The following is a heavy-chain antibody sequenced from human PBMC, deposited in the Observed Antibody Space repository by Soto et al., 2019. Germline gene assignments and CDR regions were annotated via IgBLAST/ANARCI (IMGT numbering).Heavy chain of an antibody. Sequence: ASVKVSCKASGYTFTGYYMDWVRQAPGQGLEWMGWINPNSGGTNYAQKFQGWVTMTRDTSISTAYMELSRLRSDDTAVYYCARGRVVVPAAMRTQKYNWFDPSGQGTLVTVSS. D-gene: IGHD2-2*01. J-gene: IGHJ5*02. CDR2: INPNSGGT. V-gene: IGHV1-2*04. CDR1: GYTFTGYY. CDR3: ARGRVVVPAAMRTQKYNWFDP.